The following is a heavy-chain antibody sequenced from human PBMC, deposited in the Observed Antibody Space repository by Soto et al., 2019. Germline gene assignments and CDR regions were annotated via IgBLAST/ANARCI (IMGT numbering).Heavy chain of an antibody. V-gene: IGHV1-24*01. J-gene: IGHJ4*02. CDR1: GYTLTELS. Sequence: ASVKVSCKVSGYTLTELSMHWVRQAPGKGLEWMGGFDPEDGETIYAQKFQGRVTMTEDTSTDTAYMELSSLRSEDTAVYYCATATPYDFWTRLQGLDYWGQGTLVTVSS. CDR2: FDPEDGET. CDR3: ATATPYDFWTRLQGLDY. D-gene: IGHD3-3*01.